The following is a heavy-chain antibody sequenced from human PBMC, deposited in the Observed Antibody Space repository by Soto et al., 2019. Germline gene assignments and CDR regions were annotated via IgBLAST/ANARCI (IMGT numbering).Heavy chain of an antibody. J-gene: IGHJ4*02. CDR3: AKGAVQDLWSGYYTLFDY. Sequence: QVQLVESGGGVVQPGRSLRLSCAASGFTFSTYGMHWVRQAPGKGLEWVAVISYDAKHKYYADSLKGRFTISRDNSKNTLYLQMNSRRAEETAVYYCAKGAVQDLWSGYYTLFDYWGQGTLVTVSS. CDR1: GFTFSTYG. V-gene: IGHV3-30*18. CDR2: ISYDAKHK. D-gene: IGHD3-3*01.